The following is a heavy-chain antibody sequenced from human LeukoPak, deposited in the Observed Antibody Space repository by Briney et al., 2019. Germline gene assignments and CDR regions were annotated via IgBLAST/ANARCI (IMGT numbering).Heavy chain of an antibody. Sequence: PGGSLRLSCAASGFTVSNNYMSWVRQAPGKGLEWVSVFYSGGNTYYADSVKGRFTISRDNSKNKLYLQMNSLRAADAAVYYCARGYRGSWGPYWYFDLWGRGTLVIVSS. CDR3: ARGYRGSWGPYWYFDL. V-gene: IGHV3-53*01. J-gene: IGHJ2*01. D-gene: IGHD6-13*01. CDR1: GFTVSNNY. CDR2: FYSGGNT.